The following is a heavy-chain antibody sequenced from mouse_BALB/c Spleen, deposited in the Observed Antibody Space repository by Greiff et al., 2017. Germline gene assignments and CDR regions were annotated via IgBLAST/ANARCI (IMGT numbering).Heavy chain of an antibody. J-gene: IGHJ3*01. CDR1: GYTFTDYN. CDR3: ARGGLWGFAY. V-gene: IGHV1S29*02. Sequence: EVQLVESGPELVKPGASVKISCKASGYTFTDYNMHWVKQSHGKSLEWIGYIYPYNGGTGYNQKFKSKATLTVDNSSSTAYMELRSLTSEDSAVYYCARGGLWGFAYWGQGTLVTVSA. D-gene: IGHD1-1*02. CDR2: IYPYNGGT.